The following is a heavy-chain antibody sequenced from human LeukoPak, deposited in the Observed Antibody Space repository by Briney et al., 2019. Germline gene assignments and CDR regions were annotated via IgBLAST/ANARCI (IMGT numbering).Heavy chain of an antibody. CDR3: ARLIYYYDSSGYYEGNWFDP. J-gene: IGHJ5*02. D-gene: IGHD3-22*01. Sequence: MPSETLSLTCAVSGYSISSGYYWGWIRQPPGKGLEWIGSIYHSGSTYYNPSLKSRVTISVDTSKNQFSLKLSSVTAADTAVYYCARLIYYYDSSGYYEGNWFDPWGQGTLVTVSS. V-gene: IGHV4-38-2*01. CDR2: IYHSGST. CDR1: GYSISSGYY.